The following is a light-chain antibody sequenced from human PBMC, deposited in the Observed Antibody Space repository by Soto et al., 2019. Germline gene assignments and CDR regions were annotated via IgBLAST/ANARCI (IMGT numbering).Light chain of an antibody. CDR3: HVHGNWPRRT. CDR2: DTS. V-gene: IGKV3-11*01. CDR1: ESLYSY. J-gene: IGKJ3*01. Sequence: EIVLTQSPATLSLSPGEVANLSCKASESLYSYLGWYQHKPGQTPRLLIYDTSKSATGVPDRVSGSGCGTDYTLAIRSLEHEDCAIYYCHVHGNWPRRTFGPGTTVDI.